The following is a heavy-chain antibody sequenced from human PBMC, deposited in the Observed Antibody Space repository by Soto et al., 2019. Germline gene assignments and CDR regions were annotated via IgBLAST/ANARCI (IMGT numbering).Heavy chain of an antibody. V-gene: IGHV4-34*01. D-gene: IGHD3-16*02. CDR1: GGSFGGYY. CDR3: ARGGYLTRRSKVDY. Sequence: SETLSLTCAVYGGSFGGYYWSWIRQPPGKGLEWIGEINHSGSTNYNPSLKSRVTISVDTSKNQFSLKLSSVTAADTAVYYCARGGYLTRRSKVDYWGQGTLVTVS. J-gene: IGHJ4*02. CDR2: INHSGST.